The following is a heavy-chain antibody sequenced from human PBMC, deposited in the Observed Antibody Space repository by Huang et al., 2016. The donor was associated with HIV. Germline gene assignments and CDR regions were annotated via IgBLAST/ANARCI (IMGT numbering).Heavy chain of an antibody. Sequence: QVQLQQWGAGLLKPSETLSLTCAVYGGSVSGHYWSWIRQPPGKGLEWIAEINDKGYTNDTPSLKSRVIISVHTSRNQFSLKLNSVTAADAAVYYCARASWYEPRSWYFGLWGRGTLVTVSS. D-gene: IGHD6-13*01. V-gene: IGHV4-34*01. CDR1: GGSVSGHY. CDR3: ARASWYEPRSWYFGL. CDR2: INDKGYT. J-gene: IGHJ2*01.